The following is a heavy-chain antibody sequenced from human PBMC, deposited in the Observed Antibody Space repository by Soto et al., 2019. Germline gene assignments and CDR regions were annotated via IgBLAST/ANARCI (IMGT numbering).Heavy chain of an antibody. CDR3: ARERIAVTGTGYGMDV. V-gene: IGHV1-69*13. CDR1: GGTFSSYA. J-gene: IGHJ6*02. D-gene: IGHD6-19*01. CDR2: ITPIFGTA. Sequence: SVKVSCKASGGTFSSYAISWLRQSPGQGLEWMGGITPIFGTANYAQKFQGRVTITADESTSTAYMELSSLRSADTAVYYCARERIAVTGTGYGMDVWGQGTTVTVSS.